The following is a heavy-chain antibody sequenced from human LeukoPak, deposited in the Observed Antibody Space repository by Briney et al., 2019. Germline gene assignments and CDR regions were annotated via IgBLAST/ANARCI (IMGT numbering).Heavy chain of an antibody. V-gene: IGHV4-31*03. CDR2: IYYSGST. CDR3: VREAATDYYDSSGYYRQTEVFDA. CDR1: GGSISSGGYY. D-gene: IGHD3-22*01. J-gene: IGHJ3*01. Sequence: SETLSLTCTVSGGSISSGGYYWRWIRQHPGKGLEWIGYIYYSGSTYYNPSLKSRVTISVDTSKNQFSLKLRSVTAADTAVYYCVREAATDYYDSSGYYRQTEVFDAWGQGTMVTVSS.